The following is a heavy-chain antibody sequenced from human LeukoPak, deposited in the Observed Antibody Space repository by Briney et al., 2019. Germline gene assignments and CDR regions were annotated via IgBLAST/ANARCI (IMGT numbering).Heavy chain of an antibody. CDR1: GGSFSGYY. D-gene: IGHD4-17*01. V-gene: IGHV4-34*01. CDR3: ARSLYGGMDV. J-gene: IGHJ6*02. CDR2: INHSGST. Sequence: PSETLSLTCAVYGGSFSGYYWSWIRQPPGKGLEWIGEINHSGSTNYNPSLKSRVTISVDTSKNQFSLKLSSVTAADTAVYYCARSLYGGMDVWGQGTTVTVSS.